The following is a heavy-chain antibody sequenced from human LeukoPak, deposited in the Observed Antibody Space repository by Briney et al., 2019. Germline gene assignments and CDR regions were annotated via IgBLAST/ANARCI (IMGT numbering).Heavy chain of an antibody. CDR1: GLTVSSNH. Sequence: GGSLRLSCAASGLTVSSNHMSWVRQAPGRGLEWVSVIYSDDNTYYANSVKGRFTISRDNSKNTLSLQMNSIRAEDTAVYYCAKVGYDYVWGYDYYYYMDVWGKGTTVTISS. J-gene: IGHJ6*03. CDR2: IYSDDNT. CDR3: AKVGYDYVWGYDYYYYMDV. D-gene: IGHD3-16*01. V-gene: IGHV3-66*01.